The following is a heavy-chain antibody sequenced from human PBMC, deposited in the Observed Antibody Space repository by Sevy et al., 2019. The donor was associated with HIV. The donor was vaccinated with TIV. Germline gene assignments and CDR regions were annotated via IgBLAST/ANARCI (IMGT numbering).Heavy chain of an antibody. CDR1: GFDFSTYG. V-gene: IGHV3-33*03. CDR2: ISYDGSDK. Sequence: GGSLRLSCAASGFDFSTYGMHWVRQAPGKGLEWVAFISYDGSDKWYQDSVKGRFTISRDNSKITLYLQMNSLRVEDKAVYYCAKRERSYYDSSGNYDVFDIWGQGTKVTVSS. CDR3: AKRERSYYDSSGNYDVFDI. D-gene: IGHD3-22*01. J-gene: IGHJ3*02.